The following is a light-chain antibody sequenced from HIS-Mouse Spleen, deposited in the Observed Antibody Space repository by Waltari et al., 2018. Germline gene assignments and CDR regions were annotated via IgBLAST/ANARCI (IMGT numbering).Light chain of an antibody. J-gene: IGKJ1*01. CDR3: QQLNSYPPT. CDR1: QGISSY. Sequence: DIQLTQSPSFLSASVGDRFTITCRASQGISSYLAWYQQKPGKAPKLLIYAASTLQSGVPSRFSGSGSGTEFTLTISSRQPEDFATYYCQQLNSYPPTFGQGTKVEIK. V-gene: IGKV1-9*01. CDR2: AAS.